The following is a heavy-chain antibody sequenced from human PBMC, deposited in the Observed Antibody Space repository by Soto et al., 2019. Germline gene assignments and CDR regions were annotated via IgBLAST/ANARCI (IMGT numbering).Heavy chain of an antibody. CDR2: MSYDGSNK. CDR3: AKQWMDYFDY. Sequence: QVQLVESGGGVVQPGRSLRLSCAASGFTFTSYGMHWVRQAPGKGLEWVAVMSYDGSNKYYADSVKGRFTISRDTSKDTLYLQMNRLRAEDTDVYYCAKQWMDYFDYWGQGTLVTVSS. J-gene: IGHJ4*02. D-gene: IGHD6-19*01. V-gene: IGHV3-30*18. CDR1: GFTFTSYG.